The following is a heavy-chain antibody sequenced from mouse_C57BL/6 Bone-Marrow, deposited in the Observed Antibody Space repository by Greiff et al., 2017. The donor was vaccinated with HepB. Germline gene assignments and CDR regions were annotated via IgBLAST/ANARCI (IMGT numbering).Heavy chain of an antibody. J-gene: IGHJ1*03. CDR2: IRNKANNHAT. Sequence: EVQGVESGGGLVQPGGSMKLSCAASGFTFSDAWMDWVRQSPEKGLEWVAEIRNKANNHATYYAESVKGRFTISRDDSKSSVYLQMNSLRAEDTGIYYCTRVGLRRFYWYFDVWGTGTTVTVSS. CDR1: GFTFSDAW. V-gene: IGHV6-6*01. D-gene: IGHD2-4*01. CDR3: TRVGLRRFYWYFDV.